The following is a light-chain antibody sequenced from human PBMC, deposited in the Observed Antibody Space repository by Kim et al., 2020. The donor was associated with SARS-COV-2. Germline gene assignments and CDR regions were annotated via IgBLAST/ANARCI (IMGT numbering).Light chain of an antibody. CDR3: QQYQNVPRT. V-gene: IGKV1-33*01. CDR1: QDIDYY. Sequence: SVSVGYRVTITCQASQDIDYYLNWYQQEPGKAPKVLIYDASKLKTGAPSRFSGSGSGTHFTFTISSLQPEDIATYYCQQYQNVPRTFGQGTKLEI. J-gene: IGKJ2*01. CDR2: DAS.